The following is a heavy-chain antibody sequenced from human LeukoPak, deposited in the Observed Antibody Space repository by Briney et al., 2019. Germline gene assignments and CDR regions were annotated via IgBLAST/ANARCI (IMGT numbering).Heavy chain of an antibody. J-gene: IGHJ4*02. CDR2: INHSGST. Sequence: SETLSLTCAVYGGAFSGYYWSWIRQPPGKGLEWIGEINHSGSTNYNPSLKSRVTISVDTSKNQFSLKLSSVTAADTAVYYCARGVIAVAGTGRYYFDYWGQGTLVTVSS. CDR3: ARGVIAVAGTGRYYFDY. V-gene: IGHV4-34*01. CDR1: GGAFSGYY. D-gene: IGHD6-19*01.